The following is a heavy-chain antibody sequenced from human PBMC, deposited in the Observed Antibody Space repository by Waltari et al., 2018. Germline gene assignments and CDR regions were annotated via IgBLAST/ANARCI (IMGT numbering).Heavy chain of an antibody. CDR3: ARIRVVQGVNELDY. D-gene: IGHD3-10*01. V-gene: IGHV2-70*15. Sequence: QVTLRESGPALVKPTQTLTLTCTFSGFSLSTSGMCVSWIRQPPGKALEWLARIDWDDDKYYSTSLKTRLTISKDTSKNQVVLTMTNMDPVDTATYDCARIRVVQGVNELDYWGQGTLVTVSS. J-gene: IGHJ4*02. CDR1: GFSLSTSGMC. CDR2: IDWDDDK.